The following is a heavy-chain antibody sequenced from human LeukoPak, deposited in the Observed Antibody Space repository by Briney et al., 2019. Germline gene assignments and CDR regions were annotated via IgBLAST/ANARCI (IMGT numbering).Heavy chain of an antibody. CDR2: ISTSEST. D-gene: IGHD1-14*01. Sequence: SQTLSLTCTVSGGSISSGTYYWSWLRQPAGTGLEWIGRISTSESTNYNSSLKSRVTISVDTSKNQFSLKLSSVTAADTAVYYCARGALPGADKYYFDYWGQGTLVTVSS. V-gene: IGHV4-61*02. J-gene: IGHJ4*02. CDR3: ARGALPGADKYYFDY. CDR1: GGSISSGTYY.